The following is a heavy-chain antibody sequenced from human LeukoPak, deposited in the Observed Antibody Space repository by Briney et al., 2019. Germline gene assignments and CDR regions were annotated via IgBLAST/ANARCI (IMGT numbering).Heavy chain of an antibody. D-gene: IGHD5-12*01. CDR3: ARSGSGYLRYYFDY. J-gene: IGHJ4*02. Sequence: PSETLSLTCIVSGGSITSSSYYGGWIRQPPGKGLEWIGSIYYSGSTYYNPSLKSRVTISVDTSKNHFSLKLSSVTAADTAVYYCARSGSGYLRYYFDYWGQGTLVTVSS. CDR1: GGSITSSSYY. V-gene: IGHV4-39*07. CDR2: IYYSGST.